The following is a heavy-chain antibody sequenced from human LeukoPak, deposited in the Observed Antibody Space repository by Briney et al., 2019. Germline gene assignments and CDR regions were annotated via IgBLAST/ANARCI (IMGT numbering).Heavy chain of an antibody. CDR2: IIPIFGTA. CDR3: ARDLREGYGFWFDP. CDR1: GGTFSSYA. Sequence: GASVKVSCKASGGTFSSYAISWVRQAPGQGLEWMGGIIPIFGTANYAQKFQGRVTITTDESTSTAYMELSSLRSEDTAVYYCARDLREGYGFWFDPWGQGTLVTVSS. J-gene: IGHJ5*02. D-gene: IGHD4-17*01. V-gene: IGHV1-69*05.